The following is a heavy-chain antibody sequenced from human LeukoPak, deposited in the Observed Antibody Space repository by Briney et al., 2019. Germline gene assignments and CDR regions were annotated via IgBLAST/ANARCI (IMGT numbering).Heavy chain of an antibody. Sequence: GGSLRVSWGESGLTCKSDAMHGVRQAPDKGLEWVAVISYDGSNKYYADSVKGRFTISRDNSKNTLYLQMNSLRAEDTAVYYCARETRDIVVEGAYGRHFDYWGQGTLVTVSS. J-gene: IGHJ4*02. D-gene: IGHD2-2*01. CDR2: ISYDGSNK. CDR1: GLTCKSDA. V-gene: IGHV3-30-3*01. CDR3: ARETRDIVVEGAYGRHFDY.